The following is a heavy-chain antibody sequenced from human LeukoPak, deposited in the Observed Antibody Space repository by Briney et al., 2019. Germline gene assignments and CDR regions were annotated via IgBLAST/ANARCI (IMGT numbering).Heavy chain of an antibody. CDR3: GKDIRADDSSGYYNSGDACDI. CDR1: GFTFSSYS. CDR2: INSSSSYI. J-gene: IGHJ3*02. V-gene: IGHV3-21*01. Sequence: GGSLRLSCAASGFTFSSYSRNWVRQAPGKGLEWVSSINSSSSYIYYADSVKGRFTNSRDNAKNSLYLQMNSLRAVDTALYYCGKDIRADDSSGYYNSGDACDIWGQGTMVTVSS. D-gene: IGHD3-22*01.